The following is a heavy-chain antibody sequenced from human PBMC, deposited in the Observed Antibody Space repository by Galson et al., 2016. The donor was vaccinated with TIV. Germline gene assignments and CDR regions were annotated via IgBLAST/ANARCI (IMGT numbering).Heavy chain of an antibody. Sequence: SLRLSCAASGLTFSRESMNWVRQAPGKGLEWVSYISSGSSTIYYADSVKGRSTISRDNAKNSLYLQMNSLRHEDTALYYCATIAYGYSYGNGLDYWGQGTLVTVSS. CDR3: ATIAYGYSYGNGLDY. D-gene: IGHD5-12*01. V-gene: IGHV3-48*02. CDR1: GLTFSRES. CDR2: ISSGSSTI. J-gene: IGHJ4*02.